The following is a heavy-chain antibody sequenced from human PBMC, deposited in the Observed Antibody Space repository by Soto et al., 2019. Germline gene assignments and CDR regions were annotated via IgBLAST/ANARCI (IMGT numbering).Heavy chain of an antibody. Sequence: QVQLQQWGAGLLKPSETLSLTCAVYGGSFSGYYWSWIRQPPGKGLEWIGEINHSGSTNYNPSLKSRVTISVDTSKHQCSLKLSSVTAADTAVDYCASGIAAAGGPADYWGQGTLVTVSS. V-gene: IGHV4-34*01. J-gene: IGHJ4*02. D-gene: IGHD6-13*01. CDR3: ASGIAAAGGPADY. CDR2: INHSGST. CDR1: GGSFSGYY.